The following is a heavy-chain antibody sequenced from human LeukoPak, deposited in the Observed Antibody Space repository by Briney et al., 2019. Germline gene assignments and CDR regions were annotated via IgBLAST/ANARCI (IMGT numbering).Heavy chain of an antibody. V-gene: IGHV3-23*01. Sequence: AGGSLRLSCAASGFTFSAYSMTWVRQAPGKGPEWVSTISGSGENIYFADSMKGRFTISRDNSKNSLSLQLNSLRAEDTAVYYCARDPDAFDIWGQGTMVTVSS. CDR2: ISGSGENI. CDR1: GFTFSAYS. J-gene: IGHJ3*02. CDR3: ARDPDAFDI.